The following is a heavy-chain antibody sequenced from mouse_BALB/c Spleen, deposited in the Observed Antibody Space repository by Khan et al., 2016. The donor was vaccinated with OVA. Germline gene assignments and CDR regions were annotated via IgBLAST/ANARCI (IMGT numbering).Heavy chain of an antibody. Sequence: EVQLQESGPGLVTPSQSLSLTCTVTGYSITSDYAWNWLRQFPGKKLEWMGYISYSGSSSYHPSLKSRISITRDTSKNQFFLQLNSMTTEDTATYYCARGRTYWGQGTSVTVSS. J-gene: IGHJ4*01. CDR2: ISYSGSS. V-gene: IGHV3-2*02. CDR1: GYSITSDYA. CDR3: ARGRTY.